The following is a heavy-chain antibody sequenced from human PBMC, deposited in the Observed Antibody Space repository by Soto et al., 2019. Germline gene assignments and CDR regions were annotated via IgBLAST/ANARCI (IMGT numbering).Heavy chain of an antibody. CDR1: GFTFSSYA. CDR2: ISGSGGST. CDR3: AKKAEIFGVVIPFDY. Sequence: GGSLSLSSAASGFTFSSYAMSWVRQAPGKGLERVSAISGSGGSTYYADSVKGRFTISRDNSKNTLYLQMNSLRAEDTAVYYCAKKAEIFGVVIPFDYWGQGTLVTVSS. V-gene: IGHV3-23*01. D-gene: IGHD3-3*01. J-gene: IGHJ4*02.